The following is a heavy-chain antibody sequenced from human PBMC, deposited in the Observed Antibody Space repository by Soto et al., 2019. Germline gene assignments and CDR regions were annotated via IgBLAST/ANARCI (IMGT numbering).Heavy chain of an antibody. V-gene: IGHV3-53*01. D-gene: IGHD6-13*01. Sequence: GSLRLSCAASGFTVSSNYMSWVRQAPGKGLEWVSVIYSGGSTYYADSVKGRFTISRDNSKNTLYLQMNSLRAEDTAVYYCASVKSSSWYFAFDIWGQGTMVTVSS. J-gene: IGHJ3*02. CDR3: ASVKSSSWYFAFDI. CDR2: IYSGGST. CDR1: GFTVSSNY.